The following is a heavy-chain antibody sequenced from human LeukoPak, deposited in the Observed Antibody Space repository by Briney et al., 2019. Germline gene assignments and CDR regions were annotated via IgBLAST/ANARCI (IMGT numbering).Heavy chain of an antibody. CDR2: ISGSGGST. D-gene: IGHD3-16*01. J-gene: IGHJ4*02. CDR3: AKGQLRLGEFTFDY. Sequence: PGGSLRLSCAASGFTFSSYAMSWVRQAPGKGLEWVSAISGSGGSTYYADSVKGRFTISRDNSKNTLYLQMNRLRAEDTAVDYCAKGQLRLGEFTFDYWGQGTLVTVSS. V-gene: IGHV3-23*01. CDR1: GFTFSSYA.